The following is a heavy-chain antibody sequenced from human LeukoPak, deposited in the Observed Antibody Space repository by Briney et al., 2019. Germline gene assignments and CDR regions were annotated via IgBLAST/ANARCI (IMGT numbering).Heavy chain of an antibody. CDR3: ARDARPNYYTSGSGI. V-gene: IGHV3-7*01. D-gene: IGHD3-10*01. J-gene: IGHJ4*02. Sequence: PGGSLRLSCATPGFTFSSYWMSWVRQAPGKGLEWVANINQHGNEKYYVDSVKGRFTISRDNAKNSLYLQMNSLRAGDTAVYYCARDARPNYYTSGSGIWGQGTLVTVSS. CDR1: GFTFSSYW. CDR2: INQHGNEK.